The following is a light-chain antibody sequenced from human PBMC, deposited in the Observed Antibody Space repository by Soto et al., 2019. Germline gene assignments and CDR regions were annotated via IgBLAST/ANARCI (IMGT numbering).Light chain of an antibody. V-gene: IGLV2-14*03. Sequence: QSALTQPASVSGSPGQSITISCTGTSGDVGGSNSVSWYQQHPGKAPKLMIYDVNNRPSGVSNRFSGSKSGNTASLTISGLQPDDEADYYCSSYTSVSTLVFGGGTKLTVL. CDR3: SSYTSVSTLV. CDR1: SGDVGGSNS. CDR2: DVN. J-gene: IGLJ3*02.